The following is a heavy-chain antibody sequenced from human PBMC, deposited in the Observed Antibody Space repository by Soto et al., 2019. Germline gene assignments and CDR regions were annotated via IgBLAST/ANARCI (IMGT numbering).Heavy chain of an antibody. CDR2: ISGNSDNI. J-gene: IGHJ5*02. CDR1: GFTFRDYF. V-gene: IGHV3-11*06. CDR3: AREALPRYFDLTPGGEGGYWFDP. Sequence: QVQLVESGGGVVKPAGSLRLSCEASGFTFRDYFMSWIRQAPGKGLEWVSFISGNSDNIKYADSVKGRFTISRDNAKNSLYLQMNSLRAEDTAVYYCAREALPRYFDLTPGGEGGYWFDPWGQGTLVTVSS. D-gene: IGHD3-9*01.